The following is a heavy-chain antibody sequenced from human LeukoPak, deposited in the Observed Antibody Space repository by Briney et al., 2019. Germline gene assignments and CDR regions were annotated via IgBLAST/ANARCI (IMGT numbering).Heavy chain of an antibody. J-gene: IGHJ4*02. CDR1: GFTFSSSA. V-gene: IGHV3-23*01. CDR3: AGRVTGYSSGYVY. Sequence: PGGSLRLSCAASGFTFSSSAMSWVRQAPGKGLDWVSVISGSAGKIRYAGSVKGRFTISRDNSENTVYLQMNNLRAEDTAVYYCAGRVTGYSSGYVYWGQGTLVTVSS. D-gene: IGHD5-18*01. CDR2: ISGSAGKI.